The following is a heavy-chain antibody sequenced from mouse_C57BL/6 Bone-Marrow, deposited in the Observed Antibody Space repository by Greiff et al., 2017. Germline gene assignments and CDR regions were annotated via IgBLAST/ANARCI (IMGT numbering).Heavy chain of an antibody. CDR3: ARVLYGYGGAWFAY. V-gene: IGHV2-9-1*01. CDR1: GFSLTSYA. CDR2: IWTGGGT. Sequence: QVQLKESGPGLVAPSQSLSLTCTVSGFSLTSYAISWVRQPPGKGLEWLGVIWTGGGTNYNSARKSRLSISKDNSKSQVFLKMNSLQTDDTARYSCARVLYGYGGAWFAYWGQGTLVTVSA. D-gene: IGHD2-2*01. J-gene: IGHJ3*01.